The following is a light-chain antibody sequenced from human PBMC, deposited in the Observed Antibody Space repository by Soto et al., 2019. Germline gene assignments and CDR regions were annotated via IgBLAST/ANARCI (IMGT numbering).Light chain of an antibody. CDR3: CSYAGSNWV. CDR1: SSDVGSYNL. Sequence: QSALTQPASVSGSPGQSITISCTGTSSDVGSYNLVSWYQQHPGKAPKLMIYEGSKRPSGVSNRFSGSKSGNTASLTISGLQAEDEADYYCCSYAGSNWVFGGGTKRTVL. CDR2: EGS. V-gene: IGLV2-23*01. J-gene: IGLJ3*02.